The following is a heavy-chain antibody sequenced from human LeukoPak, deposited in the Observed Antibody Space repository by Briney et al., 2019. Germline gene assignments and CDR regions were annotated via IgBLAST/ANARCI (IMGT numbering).Heavy chain of an antibody. D-gene: IGHD6-13*01. J-gene: IGHJ4*02. CDR3: AKDPSSIAAAPRERDY. V-gene: IGHV3-23*01. CDR1: GFTFSSYA. Sequence: GGSPRLSCAASGFTFSSYAMSWVRQAPGKGLEWVSAISGSGGSTYYADSVKGRFTISRDDSKNTLYLQMNSLRAEDTAVYYCAKDPSSIAAAPRERDYWGQGTLVTVSS. CDR2: ISGSGGST.